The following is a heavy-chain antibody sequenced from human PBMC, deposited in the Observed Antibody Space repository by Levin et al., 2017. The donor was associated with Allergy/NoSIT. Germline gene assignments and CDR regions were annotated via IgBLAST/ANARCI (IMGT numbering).Heavy chain of an antibody. CDR2: ISPNNGHT. CDR3: ARDLGTGWYDNAFEI. Sequence: GASVKVSCKASGYTFRVYGIIWVRQAPGEGLEWLGWISPNNGHTKVSHKVQGRVTMTTDASTTTAYLDIRSLTSDDTAVHYCARDLGTGWYDNAFEIWGQGTLVSVSS. V-gene: IGHV1-18*01. CDR1: GYTFRVYG. D-gene: IGHD6-19*01. J-gene: IGHJ3*02.